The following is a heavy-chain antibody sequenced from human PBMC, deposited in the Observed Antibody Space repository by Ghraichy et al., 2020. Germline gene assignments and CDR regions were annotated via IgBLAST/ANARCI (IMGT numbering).Heavy chain of an antibody. CDR2: ISSSSSYI. CDR1: GFTFSSYS. CDR3: ARDYSSSSRSSMSGMDV. V-gene: IGHV3-21*01. Sequence: GGSLRLSCAASGFTFSSYSMNWVRQAPGKGLEWVSSISSSSSYIYYADSVKGRFTISRDNAKNSLYLQMNSLRAEDTAVYYCARDYSSSSRSSMSGMDVWGQGTTVTVSS. D-gene: IGHD6-6*01. J-gene: IGHJ6*02.